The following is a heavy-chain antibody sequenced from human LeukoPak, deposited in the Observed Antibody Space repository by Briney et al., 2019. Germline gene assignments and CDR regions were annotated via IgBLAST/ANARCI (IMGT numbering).Heavy chain of an antibody. CDR3: ARSIGLTGGGVDV. Sequence: PGGSLRLSCAASGFTFSDYYMSWIRQAPGKGLEWVSYITNGGSTIHHADSVKGRFTISRDNAKKTPYLQMNSLRAEDTAVYYCARSIGLTGGGVDVWGQGTTVTVSS. CDR1: GFTFSDYY. D-gene: IGHD3-9*01. CDR2: ITNGGSTI. J-gene: IGHJ6*02. V-gene: IGHV3-11*01.